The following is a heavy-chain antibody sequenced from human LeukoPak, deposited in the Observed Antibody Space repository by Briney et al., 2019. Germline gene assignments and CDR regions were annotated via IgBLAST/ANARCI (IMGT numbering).Heavy chain of an antibody. J-gene: IGHJ4*02. CDR3: AKAIHSGSTMPGD. D-gene: IGHD1-26*01. V-gene: IGHV3-48*01. Sequence: PGGSLRLSCAASGFTFSSNSMNWVRQAPGKGLEWVSHISSSSTSIFYADSVKGRFTISRDNSKNTLYLQMNSLRAEDTAVYYCAKAIHSGSTMPGDWGQGTLVTVSS. CDR2: ISSSSTSI. CDR1: GFTFSSNS.